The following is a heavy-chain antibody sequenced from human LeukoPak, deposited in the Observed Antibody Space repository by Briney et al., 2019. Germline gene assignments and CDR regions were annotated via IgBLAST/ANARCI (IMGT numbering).Heavy chain of an antibody. CDR1: GGSFSVYY. CDR3: ARFSRFTGYNWFDP. V-gene: IGHV4-34*01. CDR2: INHSGST. D-gene: IGHD3-3*01. Sequence: PSETLSLTCAVYGGSFSVYYWSWIRQPPGKGLEWIGEINHSGSTNYNPSLKSRVTISVDTSKNQFSLKLSSVTAADTAVYYCARFSRFTGYNWFDPWGQGTLVTVSS. J-gene: IGHJ5*02.